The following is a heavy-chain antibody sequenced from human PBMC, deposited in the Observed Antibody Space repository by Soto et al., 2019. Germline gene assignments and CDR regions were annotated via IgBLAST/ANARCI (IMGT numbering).Heavy chain of an antibody. CDR1: GFTFSNYA. V-gene: IGHV3-30-3*01. CDR2: ISYDGSNK. J-gene: IGHJ4*02. D-gene: IGHD4-17*01. Sequence: QVQLVESGGGVVQPGRSLRLSCAASGFTFSNYAMHWVRQAPGKGLEWVAVISYDGSNKYYADSVKGRFTISRDNSKNPLYLQMNSLRADDTAVYYCARAPTTVTTAFYFDYWGQGTLVTVSS. CDR3: ARAPTTVTTAFYFDY.